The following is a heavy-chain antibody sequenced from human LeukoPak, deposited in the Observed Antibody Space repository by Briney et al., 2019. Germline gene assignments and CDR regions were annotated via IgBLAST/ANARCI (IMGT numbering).Heavy chain of an antibody. CDR2: IYHSGGT. J-gene: IGHJ5*02. CDR1: GGSISSGGYS. V-gene: IGHV4-30-2*01. D-gene: IGHD3-9*01. CDR3: ARDGSRTLGDILTVPDWSPSKWANWFDP. Sequence: PSETLSLTCAVSGGSISSGGYSWSWIRQPPGKGLEWIGYIYHSGGTYDNPSLKSRVTISVDTSKNQFSLKLSSVTAADTAVYYCARDGSRTLGDILTVPDWSPSKWANWFDPWGQGTLVTVSS.